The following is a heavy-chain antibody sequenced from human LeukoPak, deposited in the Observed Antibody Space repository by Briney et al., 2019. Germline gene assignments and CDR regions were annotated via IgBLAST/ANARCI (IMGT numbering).Heavy chain of an antibody. CDR1: GVSISRYY. Sequence: AEPLSLPCTVSGVSISRYYWSWIRQPPGKGLEWIGYIYYSGSTNYNPSLKSRVTISVDTSKHQFSQKLSSVTAEDTAVYYCARDAMPYYDFWSGLRGHWFDPWGQGTLVTVSS. V-gene: IGHV4-59*01. CDR2: IYYSGST. J-gene: IGHJ5*02. D-gene: IGHD3-3*01. CDR3: ARDAMPYYDFWSGLRGHWFDP.